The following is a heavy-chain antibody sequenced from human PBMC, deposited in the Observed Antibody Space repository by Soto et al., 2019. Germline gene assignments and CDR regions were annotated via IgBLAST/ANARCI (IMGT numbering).Heavy chain of an antibody. CDR2: IYYSGST. Sequence: PSETLSLTYTVSGGSISSYYWSWIRQPPGKGLEWIGYIYYSGSTDYNPSLKSRVTISVDTSKNQFSLKLSSVTAADTAVYYCASSTTRNYYYYYGMDVWGQGTTVTVSS. V-gene: IGHV4-59*01. CDR1: GGSISSYY. J-gene: IGHJ6*02. D-gene: IGHD4-4*01. CDR3: ASSTTRNYYYYYGMDV.